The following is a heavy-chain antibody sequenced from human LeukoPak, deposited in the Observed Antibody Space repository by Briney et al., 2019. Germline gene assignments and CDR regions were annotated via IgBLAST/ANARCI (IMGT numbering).Heavy chain of an antibody. CDR2: IYHSGST. CDR3: ASQYYYGSGRTGDY. J-gene: IGHJ4*02. Sequence: SETLSLTCAVSGGSISSSNWWSWVRPPPGKGLEWIGEIYHSGSTNYNPSLKSRVTISVDKSKNQFSLKLSSVTAADTAVYYCASQYYYGSGRTGDYWGQGTLVTVSS. D-gene: IGHD3-10*01. CDR1: GGSISSSNW. V-gene: IGHV4-4*02.